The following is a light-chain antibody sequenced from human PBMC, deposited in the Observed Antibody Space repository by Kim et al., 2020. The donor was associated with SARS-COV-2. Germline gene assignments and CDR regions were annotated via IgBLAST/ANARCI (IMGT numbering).Light chain of an antibody. CDR2: GAS. J-gene: IGKJ2*01. CDR3: QHYNDWLYT. V-gene: IGKV3-15*01. Sequence: PGDRATLSCRASQSVSNNLAWYQQKPGQAPRLLIYGASTRATGVPARFSGSGSGTEFTLTITTLQSEDFAVYFCQHYNDWLYTFGQGTKLEI. CDR1: QSVSNN.